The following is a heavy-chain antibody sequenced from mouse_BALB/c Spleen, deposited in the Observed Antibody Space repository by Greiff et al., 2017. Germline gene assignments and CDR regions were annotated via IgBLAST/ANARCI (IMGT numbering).Heavy chain of an antibody. J-gene: IGHJ4*01. CDR1: GYSITSDYA. V-gene: IGHV3-2*02. CDR2: ISYSGST. Sequence: EVKLEESGPGLVKPSQSLSLTCTVTGYSITSDYAWNWIRQFPGNKLEWMGYISYSGSTSYNPSLKSRISITRDTSKNQFFLQLNSVTTEDTATYYCARYHYAMDYWGQGTSVTVSS. CDR3: ARYHYAMDY.